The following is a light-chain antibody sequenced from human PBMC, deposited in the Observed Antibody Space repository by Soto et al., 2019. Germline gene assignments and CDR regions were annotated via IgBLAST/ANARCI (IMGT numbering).Light chain of an antibody. CDR1: SSNLGSNH. CDR3: AVWDDSLSGPV. J-gene: IGLJ3*02. V-gene: IGLV1-47*01. Sequence: QAAVTQPPSASGTPGQRVSNSCSGRSSNLGSNHVFWYQQFPGTAPKVFMYRNNKRPSGVPDRFSGSKSGTSASLAISGLRSVDEADYYCAVWDDSLSGPVFGGGTKLTVL. CDR2: RNN.